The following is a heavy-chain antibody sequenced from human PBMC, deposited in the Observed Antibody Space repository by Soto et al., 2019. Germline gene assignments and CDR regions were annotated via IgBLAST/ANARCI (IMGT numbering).Heavy chain of an antibody. J-gene: IGHJ5*02. D-gene: IGHD2-8*01. CDR3: ARDRGGYCTNGVCYYDWFDP. CDR2: IIPIFGTA. V-gene: IGHV1-69*01. CDR1: GGTFSSYA. Sequence: QVQLVQSGAEVKKPGSSVKVSCKASGGTFSSYAISWVRQAPGQGLEWMGGIIPIFGTANYAQKFQGRVTITADESTSTAYMELSSLRSEDTAVYYCARDRGGYCTNGVCYYDWFDPCGQGTLVTVSS.